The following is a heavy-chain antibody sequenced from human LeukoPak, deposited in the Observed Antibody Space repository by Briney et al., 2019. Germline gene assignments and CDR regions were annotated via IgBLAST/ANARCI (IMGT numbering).Heavy chain of an antibody. CDR1: GFTFSSYY. CDR3: ATHRGYSYGTAEDFDY. Sequence: GGSLRLSCVASGFTFSSYYMSWVRQAPGKGLEWVANIKQDGSEKYYVDSVKGRFTISRDNAKNSLYLQMNSLRAEDTALYYCATHRGYSYGTAEDFDYWGQGTLVTVSS. CDR2: IKQDGSEK. D-gene: IGHD5-18*01. J-gene: IGHJ4*02. V-gene: IGHV3-7*01.